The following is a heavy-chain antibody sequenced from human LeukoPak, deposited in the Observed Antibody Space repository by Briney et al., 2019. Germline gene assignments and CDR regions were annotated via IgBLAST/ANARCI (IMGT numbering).Heavy chain of an antibody. CDR2: ISGSGGST. CDR3: AKEFFDSQQLVPYFDY. J-gene: IGHJ4*02. Sequence: GGSLRLSCAASGFTFSSYWMNWARQAPGKGLERVSAISGSGGSTYYADSVKGRFTISRDKSKNTLYLQMNSLRAEDTAIYYCAKEFFDSQQLVPYFDYWGQGTLVTVSS. D-gene: IGHD6-13*01. V-gene: IGHV3-23*01. CDR1: GFTFSSYW.